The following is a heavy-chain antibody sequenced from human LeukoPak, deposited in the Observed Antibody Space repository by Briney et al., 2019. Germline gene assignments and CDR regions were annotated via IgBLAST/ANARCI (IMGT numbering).Heavy chain of an antibody. CDR3: AKDTPGDGKPDDY. CDR1: GGSVSSSSYY. V-gene: IGHV4-61*01. CDR2: IYYSGST. Sequence: SETLSLTCTVSGGSVSSSSYYWSWIRQPPGKGLEWIGYIYYSGSTNYNPSLKSRVTISVDTSKNQFSLKLSSVTAADTAVYYCAKDTPGDGKPDDYWGQGTLVTVSS. D-gene: IGHD3-16*01. J-gene: IGHJ4*02.